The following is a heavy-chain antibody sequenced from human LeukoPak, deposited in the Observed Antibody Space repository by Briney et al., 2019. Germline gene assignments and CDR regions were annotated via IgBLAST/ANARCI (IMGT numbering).Heavy chain of an antibody. V-gene: IGHV3-23*01. J-gene: IGHJ4*02. CDR1: GFTFSHYT. CDR3: AKSNIVVVVAATYFDY. D-gene: IGHD2-15*01. CDR2: ISGSGGST. Sequence: GGSLRLSCAASGFTFSHYTMNWIRQAPGKGLEWVSAISGSGGSTYYADSVKGRFTISRDNSKNTLYLQMNSLRAEDTAVYYCAKSNIVVVVAATYFDYWGQGTLVTVSS.